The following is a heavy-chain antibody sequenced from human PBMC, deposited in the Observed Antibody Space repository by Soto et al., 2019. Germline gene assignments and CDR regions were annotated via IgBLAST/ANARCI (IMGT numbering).Heavy chain of an antibody. CDR3: TTGSYEGY. CDR2: IKTKSQGEPT. CDR1: GFTFSSAW. Sequence: EVQLVESGGGLVKPGGSLRLSCAASGFTFSSAWMNWVRQAPGKGLEWGGGIKTKSQGEPTDYPAPGKGRFTIYRYDSKHTIYLQTNSTKTEDTAVYSCTTGSYEGYWGQGTLVTVSS. D-gene: IGHD1-26*01. V-gene: IGHV3-15*07. J-gene: IGHJ4*02.